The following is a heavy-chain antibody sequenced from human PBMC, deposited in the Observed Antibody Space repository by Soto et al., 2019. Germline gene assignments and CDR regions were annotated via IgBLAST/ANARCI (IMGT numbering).Heavy chain of an antibody. V-gene: IGHV3-23*01. CDR2: IGPTEAHAP. D-gene: IGHD2-2*02. J-gene: IGHJ3*01. CDR3: AKDAIPYNGRDDAFDL. Sequence: GGSLRLSCVAAGYPFGDYAMRWVRQAPGKGLEWVSAIGPTEAHAPAYAASVKGRFTISRDNSRNILYLQMTNLRAEDTGVYYCAKDAIPYNGRDDAFDLWGQGTMVTVSS. CDR1: GYPFGDYA.